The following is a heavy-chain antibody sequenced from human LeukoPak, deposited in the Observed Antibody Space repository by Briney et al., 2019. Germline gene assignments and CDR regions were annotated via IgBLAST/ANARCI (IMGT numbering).Heavy chain of an antibody. D-gene: IGHD2-15*01. Sequence: PGRSLRLSCAASGFSFSNYAMHWVRQAPGKGLEYVSAISNNGGSTYYANSVKGRFTISRDNSKNTLYLQMGSLRAEDTAVYFCARVRCTGGSCYGDYFDYWGQGTLVTVSS. CDR3: ARVRCTGGSCYGDYFDY. J-gene: IGHJ4*02. V-gene: IGHV3-64*01. CDR1: GFSFSNYA. CDR2: ISNNGGST.